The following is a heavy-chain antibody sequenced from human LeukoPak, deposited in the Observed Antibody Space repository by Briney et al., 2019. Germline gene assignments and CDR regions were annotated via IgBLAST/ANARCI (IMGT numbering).Heavy chain of an antibody. Sequence: GGSLRLSCAASGFTFDDYIMHWVRQAPGKGLEWVSLISWDGDTTYYADPVKGRFTISRDNAKNSLYLQMNSLRAEDTAVYYCARDTSSWTLGAYWGQGTRVTVSS. D-gene: IGHD6-13*01. CDR1: GFTFDDYI. CDR2: ISWDGDTT. V-gene: IGHV3-43*01. CDR3: ARDTSSWTLGAY. J-gene: IGHJ4*02.